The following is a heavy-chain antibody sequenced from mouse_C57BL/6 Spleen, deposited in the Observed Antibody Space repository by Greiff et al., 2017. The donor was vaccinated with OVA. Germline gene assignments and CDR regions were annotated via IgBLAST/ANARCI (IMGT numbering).Heavy chain of an antibody. D-gene: IGHD3-2*02. CDR2: INPGSGGT. CDR3: ARRGQLRLLDY. V-gene: IGHV1-54*01. J-gene: IGHJ2*01. Sequence: QVQLKEPGAELVRPGTSVKVSCKASGYAFTNYLIEWVKQRPGQGLEWIGVINPGSGGTNYNEKFKGKATLTADKSSSTAYMQLSSLTSEDSAVYFCARRGQLRLLDYWGQGTTLTVSS. CDR1: GYAFTNYL.